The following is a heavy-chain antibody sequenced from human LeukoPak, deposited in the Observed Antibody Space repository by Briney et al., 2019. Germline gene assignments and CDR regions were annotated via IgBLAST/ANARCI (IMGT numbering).Heavy chain of an antibody. V-gene: IGHV3-23*01. CDR2: IGGRADTT. CDR3: ARRDAANSKGLDF. CDR1: GFPFSHSA. Sequence: GGSLRLSCAASGFPFSHSAMSWVRQAPGKGLEWVSAIGGRADTTYYADSVKGRFTISRDNAKDTLYLQMNSLRADDTAVYYCARRDAANSKGLDFWRQGTLVTVSS. D-gene: IGHD4/OR15-4a*01. J-gene: IGHJ4*02.